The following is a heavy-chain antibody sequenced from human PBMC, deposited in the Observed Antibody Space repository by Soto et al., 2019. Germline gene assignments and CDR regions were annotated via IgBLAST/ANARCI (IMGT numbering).Heavy chain of an antibody. Sequence: QVQLVESGGGVVQPGRSLRLSCAASGFTFSSYGMHWVRQAPGKGLEWVAVIWYDGSNKYYADSVKGRFTISRDNSKNTRYLQMNSLRAEDTAVYYCARDQAQAGGKIYDIYYYYGMDVWGQGTTVTVSS. D-gene: IGHD3-9*01. CDR2: IWYDGSNK. V-gene: IGHV3-33*01. CDR1: GFTFSSYG. J-gene: IGHJ6*02. CDR3: ARDQAQAGGKIYDIYYYYGMDV.